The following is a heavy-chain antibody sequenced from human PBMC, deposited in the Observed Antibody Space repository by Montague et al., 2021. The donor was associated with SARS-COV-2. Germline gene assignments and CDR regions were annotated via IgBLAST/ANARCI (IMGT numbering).Heavy chain of an antibody. CDR3: SRHPAGSARYDY. CDR2: IHFSGST. J-gene: IGHJ4*02. D-gene: IGHD6-19*01. Sequence: SETLSLTYTVSDGSISHYYWNWIRQPPGKGLEWIGYIHFSGSTNYNPSLKSRVAISLDSSENQFSLKLSSVTAADTAVYYCSRHPAGSARYDYWGQGILVTVSS. V-gene: IGHV4-59*08. CDR1: DGSISHYY.